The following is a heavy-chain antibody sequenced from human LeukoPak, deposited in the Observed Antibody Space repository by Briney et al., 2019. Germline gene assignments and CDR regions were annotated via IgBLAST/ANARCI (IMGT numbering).Heavy chain of an antibody. D-gene: IGHD5-18*01. Sequence: PGGSLRLSCAASGFTFSPYSMNWVRQAPGKGLEWVSYISSSSTIYYADSVKGRFTISRDNAKNSLYLQMNSLTAEDTAVYYCTRSRGYTYDYDYWGQGTLVTVSS. V-gene: IGHV3-48*04. CDR2: ISSSSTI. CDR1: GFTFSPYS. CDR3: TRSRGYTYDYDY. J-gene: IGHJ4*02.